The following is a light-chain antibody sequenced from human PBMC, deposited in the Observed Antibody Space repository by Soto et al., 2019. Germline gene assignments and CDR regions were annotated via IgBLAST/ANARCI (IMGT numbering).Light chain of an antibody. CDR2: GAS. CDR3: QQYDTSPLT. J-gene: IGKJ4*01. CDR1: RSVRSNS. V-gene: IGKV3-20*01. Sequence: EIVLTQSPGALSLSPGERATLSCGASRSVRSNSLAWYQRKPGQAPRLLIYGASSRATGVPDRFSGSGSGTDFTLTISRLEPEDFAVYHCQQYDTSPLTFGGGTKVEIK.